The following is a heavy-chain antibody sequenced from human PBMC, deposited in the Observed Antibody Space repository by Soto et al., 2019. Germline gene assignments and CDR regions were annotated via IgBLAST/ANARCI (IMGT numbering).Heavy chain of an antibody. Sequence: GGSLRLSCAVSGFTFSNYAMHWVRQAPGKRLEWVAVISFDARNTHYADSVKDRFTISRDYSENTLYLQMNSLRVQDTGLYYCARVGCSGAACYSYSFDSWGQGALVTVSS. CDR1: GFTFSNYA. CDR3: ARVGCSGAACYSYSFDS. D-gene: IGHD2-21*02. CDR2: ISFDARNT. V-gene: IGHV3-30*04. J-gene: IGHJ4*02.